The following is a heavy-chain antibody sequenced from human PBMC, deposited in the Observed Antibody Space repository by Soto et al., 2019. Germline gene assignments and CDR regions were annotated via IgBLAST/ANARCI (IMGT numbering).Heavy chain of an antibody. Sequence: SETLSLTCTVSGGSISSSSYYWGWIRQPPGKGLEWIGSIYYSGSTYYNPSLKSRVTISVDTSKNQFSLKLSSVTAADTAVYYCARLTLEGAVRPGSSGSYYAPLYYYGMDVWGRGTTVTVSS. J-gene: IGHJ6*02. V-gene: IGHV4-39*01. CDR2: IYYSGST. CDR1: GGSISSSSYY. CDR3: ARLTLEGAVRPGSSGSYYAPLYYYGMDV. D-gene: IGHD3-10*01.